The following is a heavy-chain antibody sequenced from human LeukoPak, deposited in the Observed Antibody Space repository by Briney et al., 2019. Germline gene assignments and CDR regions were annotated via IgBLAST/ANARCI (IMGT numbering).Heavy chain of an antibody. CDR3: ARGKRGYYGSGAKIDY. CDR1: GGSFSGYY. CDR2: INHSRST. Sequence: SETLSLTCAVYGGSFSGYYWSWIRQPPGKGLEWIGEINHSRSTNYNPSLKSRVTISVDTSKNQFSLKLSSVTAADTAVYYCARGKRGYYGSGAKIDYWGQGTLVTVSS. J-gene: IGHJ4*02. V-gene: IGHV4-34*01. D-gene: IGHD3-10*01.